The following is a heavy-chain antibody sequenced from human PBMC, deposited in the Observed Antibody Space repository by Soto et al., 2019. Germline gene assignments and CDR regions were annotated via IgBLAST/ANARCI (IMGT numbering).Heavy chain of an antibody. CDR3: ARDSSSSPWFDP. CDR1: GGSISSGGYY. J-gene: IGHJ5*02. Sequence: QVQLQESGPGLVKPSQTLSLTCTVSGGSISSGGYYWSWIRQHPGKGLEWIGYIYYSGSTYYNPSLQSRVTISVDTSKNQFSLKLSSVTAADTAVYYCARDSSSSPWFDPWGQGTLVTVSS. CDR2: IYYSGST. D-gene: IGHD6-6*01. V-gene: IGHV4-31*03.